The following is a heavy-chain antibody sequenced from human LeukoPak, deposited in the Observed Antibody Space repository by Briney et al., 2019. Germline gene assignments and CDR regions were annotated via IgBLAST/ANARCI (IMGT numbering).Heavy chain of an antibody. CDR2: INPNGGVT. Sequence: ASVKVSCKASGYIFTGYYMHGVRQAPGQGLEWMGWINPNGGVTKYAQNFQGRVTVTRDRSISTAYMELSRLRSDDTAVYYCARWNYDVLTTSHYGMDVWGQGTTVTVS. D-gene: IGHD3-9*01. CDR1: GYIFTGYY. J-gene: IGHJ6*02. V-gene: IGHV1-2*02. CDR3: ARWNYDVLTTSHYGMDV.